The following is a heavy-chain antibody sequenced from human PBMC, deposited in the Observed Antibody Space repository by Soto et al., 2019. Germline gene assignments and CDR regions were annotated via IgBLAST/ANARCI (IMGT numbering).Heavy chain of an antibody. J-gene: IGHJ6*02. CDR1: GYTFTSYA. Sequence: ASVKVSCKSSGYTFTSYAMHCVRQAPGQRLEWMGWINAGNGNTKYSQKFQGRVTITRDTSASTAYMELSSLRSEDTAVYYCARFRGEAYYYYYGMDVWGQGTTVTRLL. CDR3: ARFRGEAYYYYYGMDV. V-gene: IGHV1-3*01. CDR2: INAGNGNT.